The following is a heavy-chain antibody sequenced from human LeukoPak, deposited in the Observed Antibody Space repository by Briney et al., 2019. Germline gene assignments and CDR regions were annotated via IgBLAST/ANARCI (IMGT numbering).Heavy chain of an antibody. CDR3: ARGWRICSSTSCYPVNPFDP. J-gene: IGHJ5*02. CDR1: GGSISSGDYY. V-gene: IGHV4-39*07. Sequence: SSETLSLTCTVSGGSISSGDYYWSWIRQPPGKGLEWIGEINHSGSTNYNPSLKSRVTISVDTSKNQFSLKLSSVTAADTAVYYCARGWRICSSTSCYPVNPFDPWGQGTLVTVSS. CDR2: INHSGST. D-gene: IGHD2-2*01.